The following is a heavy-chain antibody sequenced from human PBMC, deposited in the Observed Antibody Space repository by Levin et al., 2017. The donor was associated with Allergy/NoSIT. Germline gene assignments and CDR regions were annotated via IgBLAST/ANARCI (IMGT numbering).Heavy chain of an antibody. CDR2: ISYDGSNK. V-gene: IGHV3-30-3*01. Sequence: GGSLRLSCAASGFTFSSYAMHWVRQAPGKGLEWVAVISYDGSNKYYADSVKGRFTISRDNSKNTLYLQMNSLRAEDTAVYYCARVGVAGARRSAWYFQHWGQGTLVTVSS. J-gene: IGHJ1*01. CDR1: GFTFSSYA. D-gene: IGHD6-19*01. CDR3: ARVGVAGARRSAWYFQH.